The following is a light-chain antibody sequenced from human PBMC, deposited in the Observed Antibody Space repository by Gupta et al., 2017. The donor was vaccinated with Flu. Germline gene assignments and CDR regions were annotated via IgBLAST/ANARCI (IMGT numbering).Light chain of an antibody. J-gene: IGKJ5*01. Sequence: TLSVSPGGRATLSCRASQSVSSNLAWYQQKPGQAPRLLIHGAFTRATGSPARCSGSGSGTEFTLTITSLQSEDFAVYYCQQYNNWPPSITFGQGTRLEI. CDR2: GAF. CDR3: QQYNNWPPSIT. CDR1: QSVSSN. V-gene: IGKV3-15*01.